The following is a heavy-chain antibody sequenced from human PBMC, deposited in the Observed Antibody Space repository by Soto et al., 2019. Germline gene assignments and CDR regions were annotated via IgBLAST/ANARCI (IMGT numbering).Heavy chain of an antibody. J-gene: IGHJ4*02. V-gene: IGHV4-39*01. CDR1: GVSIRSTTYY. CDR2: ISFGGNTSFSGST. Sequence: PSETLSLTCTVSGVSIRSTTYYLAWIRQPPGKGLEWIGSISFGGNTSFSGSTFYNPSLKSRVTISLETSENQFSLKLKSVTAAATAVHYRASLMGYWGQRTLVTGSA. CDR3: ASLMGY.